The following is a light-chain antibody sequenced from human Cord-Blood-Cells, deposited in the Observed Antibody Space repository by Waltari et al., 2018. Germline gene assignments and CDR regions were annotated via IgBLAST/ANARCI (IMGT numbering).Light chain of an antibody. J-gene: IGLJ3*02. CDR1: SSDVGGYNY. V-gene: IGLV2-14*01. CDR3: SSYTSSSTWV. Sequence: QSALTQPASVSGSPGQSITISCTGTSSDVGGYNYVSWYQQHPGKAPQLMISDVSKRPSGVSHRFSGSKSGNTASLTISGLQAEDEADYYCSSYTSSSTWVFGGGTKLTVL. CDR2: DVS.